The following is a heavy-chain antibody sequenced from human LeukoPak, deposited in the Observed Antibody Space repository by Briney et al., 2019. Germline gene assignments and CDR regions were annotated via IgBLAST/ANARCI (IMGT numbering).Heavy chain of an antibody. CDR1: GGSISSYY. CDR3: ARMDTAMDSYYFDY. V-gene: IGHV4-59*01. J-gene: IGHJ4*02. CDR2: IYYSGST. D-gene: IGHD5-18*01. Sequence: PSETLSLTCTVSGGSISSYYWSWIRQPPGKGLEWIGYIYYSGSTNYDPSLKSRVTISVDTSKNQFSLKLSSVTAADTAVYYCARMDTAMDSYYFDYWGQGTLVTVSS.